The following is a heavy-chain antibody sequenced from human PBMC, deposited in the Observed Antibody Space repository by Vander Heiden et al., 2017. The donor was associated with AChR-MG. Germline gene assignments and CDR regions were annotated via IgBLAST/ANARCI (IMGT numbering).Heavy chain of an antibody. CDR1: GFTFSGSA. J-gene: IGHJ3*02. V-gene: IGHV3-73*02. CDR3: TRQGDDRGAFDI. CDR2: IRSKANSYAT. D-gene: IGHD3-10*01. Sequence: EVQLVESGGGLVQPGGSLKLSCAASGFTFSGSAMHWVRQASGKGLEWVGRIRSKANSYATAYAASVKGRFTISRDDSKNTAYLQMNSLKTEDTAVYYCTRQGDDRGAFDIWGQGTMVTVSS.